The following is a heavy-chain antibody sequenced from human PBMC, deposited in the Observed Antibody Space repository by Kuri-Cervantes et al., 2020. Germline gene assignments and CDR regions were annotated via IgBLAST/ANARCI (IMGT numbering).Heavy chain of an antibody. Sequence: SVPVSCKACGYTFTSYDINWVRQATGHGVEWMGWMNPNSGNTGYAQKFQGRVTMTRNTSISTAYMELTSLKSEDTAVYYCARGRTYYYDSSGYDYVVPFDIWGQGTMVTVSS. D-gene: IGHD3-22*01. J-gene: IGHJ3*02. CDR2: MNPNSGNT. V-gene: IGHV1-8*01. CDR3: ARGRTYYYDSSGYDYVVPFDI. CDR1: GYTFTSYD.